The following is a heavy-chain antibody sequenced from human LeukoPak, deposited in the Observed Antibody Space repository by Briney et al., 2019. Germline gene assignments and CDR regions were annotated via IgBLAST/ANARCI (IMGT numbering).Heavy chain of an antibody. CDR3: ARREFNYSRSSRRYFDY. Sequence: SETLSLTCTVSGGSISSYYWSWIRQPAGKGLEWIGRIYTSGSTNYNPSLKSRVTMSVDTSKNQFSLKLSSVTAADTAVYYCARREFNYSRSSRRYFDYWGQGPLVTVSS. CDR2: IYTSGST. CDR1: GGSISSYY. J-gene: IGHJ4*02. V-gene: IGHV4-4*07. D-gene: IGHD6-6*01.